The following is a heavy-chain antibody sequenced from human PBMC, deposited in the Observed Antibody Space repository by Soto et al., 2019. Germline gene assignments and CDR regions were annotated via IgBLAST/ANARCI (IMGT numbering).Heavy chain of an antibody. CDR3: AGPIRYYYERGGQSAWFDP. CDR1: GGTFSSSS. J-gene: IGHJ5*02. Sequence: QVQLVQSGAEVKKPGSSVKVSCKASGGTFSSSSISWVRQAPGQGLEWMGGIIPIFGTANYTQKFQGRVTITADESTRTAYMALSSLSSDDTAVYYGAGPIRYYYERGGQSAWFDPWGQGTLVTVSS. CDR2: IIPIFGTA. D-gene: IGHD3-22*01. V-gene: IGHV1-69*12.